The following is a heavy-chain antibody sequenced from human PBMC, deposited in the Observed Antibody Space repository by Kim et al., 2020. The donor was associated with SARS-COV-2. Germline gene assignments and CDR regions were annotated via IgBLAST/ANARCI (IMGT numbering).Heavy chain of an antibody. J-gene: IGHJ6*02. Sequence: SVKVSCKASGGTFSSYAISWVRQAPGQGLEWMGGIIPIFGTANYAQKFQGRVTITADESTSTAYMELSSLRSEDTAVYYCTRVPDDPAYYYYGMDVWGQGTTVTVSS. CDR1: GGTFSSYA. V-gene: IGHV1-69*13. CDR3: TRVPDDPAYYYYGMDV. CDR2: IIPIFGTA. D-gene: IGHD3-3*01.